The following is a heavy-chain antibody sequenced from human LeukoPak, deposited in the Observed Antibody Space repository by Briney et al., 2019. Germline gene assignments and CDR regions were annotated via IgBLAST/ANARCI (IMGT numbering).Heavy chain of an antibody. J-gene: IGHJ4*02. V-gene: IGHV3-21*01. CDR3: AVAAAGLPHFDY. Sequence: PGGSLRLSCAASGFTFSSYSMNWVRRAPGKGLEWVSSISSSSSYIYYADSVKGRFTISRDNAKNSLYLQMNSLRAEDTAVYYCAVAAAGLPHFDYWGQGTLVTVSS. CDR2: ISSSSSYI. CDR1: GFTFSSYS. D-gene: IGHD6-13*01.